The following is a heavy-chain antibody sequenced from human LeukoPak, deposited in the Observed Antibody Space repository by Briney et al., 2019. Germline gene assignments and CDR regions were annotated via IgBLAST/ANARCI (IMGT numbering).Heavy chain of an antibody. CDR2: ISGGGST. CDR1: GFTFSCYA. CDR3: ARTRTGAWDF. D-gene: IGHD7-27*01. J-gene: IGHJ4*02. Sequence: GGSLRLSCAASGFTFSCYAMSWVRQAPGKGLEWVSTISGGGSTYYADSVKGRFIISRDNSNNTLYLHMNSLRAEDTAVYFCARTRTGAWDFWGQGTLVTVSS. V-gene: IGHV3-23*01.